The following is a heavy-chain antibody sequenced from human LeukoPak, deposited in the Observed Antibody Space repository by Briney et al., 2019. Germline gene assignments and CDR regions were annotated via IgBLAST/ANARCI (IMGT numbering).Heavy chain of an antibody. CDR1: GFTFSGYS. J-gene: IGHJ4*02. CDR3: AREGSCGGSCYVY. D-gene: IGHD2-2*01. CDR2: IIRSSTTI. V-gene: IGHV3-48*01. Sequence: GGSLRLSCAASGFTFSGYSMCWVRQAPGKGLEWVSYIIRSSTTIYYADSVKGRFTITTDNAKNSPYLQMTSLRAEGTAVYYCAREGSCGGSCYVYWGQGAMVSVSS.